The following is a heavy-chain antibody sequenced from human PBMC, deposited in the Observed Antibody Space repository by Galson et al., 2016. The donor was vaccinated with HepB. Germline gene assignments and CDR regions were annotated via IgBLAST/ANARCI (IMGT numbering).Heavy chain of an antibody. CDR2: INPNSGGT. Sequence: SVKVSCKASGYTFTGYYMHWVRQAPGQGFEWMGRINPNSGGTDFAQNFQGRVTMTRDTSISTAYMELGSLRSDDTGVYYCARAGVGNSFDYWGQGTLVAVSS. D-gene: IGHD3-10*01. V-gene: IGHV1-2*05. CDR1: GYTFTGYY. CDR3: ARAGVGNSFDY. J-gene: IGHJ4*02.